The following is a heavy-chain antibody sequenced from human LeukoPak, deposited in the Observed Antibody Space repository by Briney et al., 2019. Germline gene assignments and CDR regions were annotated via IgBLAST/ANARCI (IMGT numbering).Heavy chain of an antibody. CDR1: GGSISSYY. D-gene: IGHD6-13*01. Sequence: PSETLSLTCTVSGGSISSYYWSWIRQPPGKGLEWIGYIYYSGSTNYNPSLKGRVTISVDTSKNQFSPKLSSVTAADTAVYYCARQTIAAADYYFDYWGQGTLVTVSS. CDR2: IYYSGST. CDR3: ARQTIAAADYYFDY. J-gene: IGHJ4*02. V-gene: IGHV4-59*08.